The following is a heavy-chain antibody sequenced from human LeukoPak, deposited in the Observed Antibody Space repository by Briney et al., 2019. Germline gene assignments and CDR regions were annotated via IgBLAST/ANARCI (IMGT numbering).Heavy chain of an antibody. CDR3: ARDVKGAATAFDI. J-gene: IGHJ3*02. V-gene: IGHV3-66*01. CDR1: GSTVSSNY. CDR2: IYSGGST. D-gene: IGHD1-26*01. Sequence: GGSLRLSCAASGSTVSSNYMSWVRQAPGKGLEWVSVIYSGGSTYYADSVKGRFTISRDNSKNTLYLQMNSLRAEDTAVYYCARDVKGAATAFDIWGQGTMVTVSS.